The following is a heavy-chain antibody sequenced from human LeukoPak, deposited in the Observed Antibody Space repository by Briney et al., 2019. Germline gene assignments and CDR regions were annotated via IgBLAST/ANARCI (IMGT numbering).Heavy chain of an antibody. CDR3: ARDTYCSSTSCFPYYMDV. CDR1: GYTSPFYG. Sequence: ASVKVSCKVSGYTSPFYGITWVRQAPGQGLEWMGWISPYYGNTKYAQKLQDRATMTTDTSTNIAYMELRSLRSDDTAVYYCARDTYCSSTSCFPYYMDVWGTGTTVTVSS. J-gene: IGHJ6*03. D-gene: IGHD2-2*01. V-gene: IGHV1-18*01. CDR2: ISPYYGNT.